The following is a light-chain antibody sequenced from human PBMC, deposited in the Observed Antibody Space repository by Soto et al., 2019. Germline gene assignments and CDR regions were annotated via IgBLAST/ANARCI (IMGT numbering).Light chain of an antibody. Sequence: DIQLTQSPSFLSASVGDRVTITCRASQGISSYLAWYQQTPGKAPKLLIYAASTLQSGVPSRFSGSGSGTDFTLTISSLEPEDFAVYFCQQRGNWLTFGGGTKVDIK. CDR1: QGISSY. CDR2: AAS. V-gene: IGKV1-9*01. J-gene: IGKJ4*01. CDR3: QQRGNWLT.